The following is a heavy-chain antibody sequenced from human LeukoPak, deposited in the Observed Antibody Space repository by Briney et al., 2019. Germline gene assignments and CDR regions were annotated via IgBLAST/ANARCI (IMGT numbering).Heavy chain of an antibody. CDR1: GGTFSSYA. V-gene: IGHV1-69*05. J-gene: IGHJ6*03. CDR3: ARDHRYYYDSNGYYYANYYYYYMDV. Sequence: ASVKVSCKASGGTFSSYAISWVRQAPGQGLEWMGRIIPIFGTANYAQKFQGRVTITTDESTSTAYMELSSLRSEDTAVYYCARDHRYYYDSNGYYYANYYYYYMDVWGKGTTVTVSS. CDR2: IIPIFGTA. D-gene: IGHD3-22*01.